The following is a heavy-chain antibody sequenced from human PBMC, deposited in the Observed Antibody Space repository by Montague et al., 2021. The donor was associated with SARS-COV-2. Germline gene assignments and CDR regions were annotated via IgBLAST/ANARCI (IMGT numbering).Heavy chain of an antibody. CDR1: GGSISSYY. D-gene: IGHD2-15*01. CDR2: IYYSGST. CDR3: ARRSLGYCSVGSCYSAFDY. J-gene: IGHJ4*02. Sequence: SETLSLTCTVSGGSISSYYWSWIRQPPGKGLEWIGYIYYSGSTNYNPSLKSRVTISVDTSKNQFSLKLSSVTAADTAVYYCARRSLGYCSVGSCYSAFDYWGQGTLVTVSS. V-gene: IGHV4-59*01.